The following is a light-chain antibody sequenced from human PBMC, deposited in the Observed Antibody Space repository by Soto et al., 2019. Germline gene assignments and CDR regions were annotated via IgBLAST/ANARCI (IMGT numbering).Light chain of an antibody. J-gene: IGLJ3*02. Sequence: QSVLTQPPSVSGSPGQSVAISCIGTSGDIGSYNRVSWYQQPPGTAPKLIIYEVNNRPSGVPDRFSGSKSGNTASLTISGLQAEDEADYYCISYRSGDTLVFGGGTQLTVL. CDR3: ISYRSGDTLV. CDR1: SGDIGSYNR. CDR2: EVN. V-gene: IGLV2-18*02.